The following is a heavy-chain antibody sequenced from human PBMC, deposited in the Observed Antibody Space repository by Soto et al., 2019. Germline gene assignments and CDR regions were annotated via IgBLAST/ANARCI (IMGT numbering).Heavy chain of an antibody. CDR1: GFTFDDYA. Sequence: EVQLVESGGGLVQPGRSLRLSCAASGFTFDDYAMHWVRQAPGKGLEWVSGISWNSGSIGYADSVKGRFTISRDNAKNSLYLKINSLRAENTALYYCEKDGDRDAIFDYWGQGTLVTVSS. J-gene: IGHJ4*02. V-gene: IGHV3-9*01. CDR3: EKDGDRDAIFDY. D-gene: IGHD2-21*01. CDR2: ISWNSGSI.